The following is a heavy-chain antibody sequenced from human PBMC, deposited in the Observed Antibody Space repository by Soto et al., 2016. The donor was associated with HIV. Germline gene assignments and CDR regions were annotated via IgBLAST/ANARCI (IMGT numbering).Heavy chain of an antibody. CDR1: GFTFSTYG. J-gene: IGHJ3*02. D-gene: IGHD1-20*01. V-gene: IGHV3-33*01. CDR2: LWYDGRNE. CDR3: VRDRYNWNDFPSTDAFDI. Sequence: QVHLVESGGGVVQPGRSLRLSCAASGFTFSTYGMHWVRQAPGKGLEWVAGLWYDGRNEYYADSVKGRFTISRDNSKYTLYLQMNSLRAEDTAVYYCVRDRYNWNDFPSTDAFDIWGQGTMVTVSS.